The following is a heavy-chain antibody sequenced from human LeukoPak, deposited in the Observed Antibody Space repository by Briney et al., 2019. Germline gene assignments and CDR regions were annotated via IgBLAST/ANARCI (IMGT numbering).Heavy chain of an antibody. CDR1: GGSISSYY. Sequence: SETLSLTCTVSGGSISSYYWSWIRQPTGKGLEWIGRIYTSGSTNYNPSLTSRVTMSVETSKNQFSLKLSSVTAADTAVYYCARDTNDYGDLYYFDYWGQGTLVTVSS. D-gene: IGHD4-17*01. V-gene: IGHV4-4*07. CDR3: ARDTNDYGDLYYFDY. CDR2: IYTSGST. J-gene: IGHJ4*02.